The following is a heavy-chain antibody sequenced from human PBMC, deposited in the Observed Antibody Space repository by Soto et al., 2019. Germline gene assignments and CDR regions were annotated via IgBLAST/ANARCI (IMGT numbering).Heavy chain of an antibody. V-gene: IGHV4-4*07. D-gene: IGHD3-3*01. J-gene: IGHJ5*02. CDR1: GGSISSYY. CDR2: IYTSGST. Sequence: SETLSLTCTVSGGSISSYYWSWIRQPAGKGLEWIGRIYTSGSTNYNPTLKSRVTMSVDTSKNQFSLKLSSVTAADTAVYYCARERGYYDFWSGYYANWFDPWGQGTLVTVSS. CDR3: ARERGYYDFWSGYYANWFDP.